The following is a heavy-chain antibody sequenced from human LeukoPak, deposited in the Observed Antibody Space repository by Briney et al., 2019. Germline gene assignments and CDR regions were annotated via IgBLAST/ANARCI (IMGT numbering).Heavy chain of an antibody. D-gene: IGHD3-22*01. V-gene: IGHV3-15*01. J-gene: IGHJ4*02. CDR3: TTDPVVIDPPRVDY. CDR2: IKSKTDDGTT. CDR1: GFTFSNAW. Sequence: GGSLRLSCAASGFTFSNAWMSWVRQAPGKGLEWVGRIKSKTDDGTTDYAAPVKGRFTISRDDSKNTLYLQMNSLKTEDTAVYYCTTDPVVIDPPRVDYWGQGTLVTVSS.